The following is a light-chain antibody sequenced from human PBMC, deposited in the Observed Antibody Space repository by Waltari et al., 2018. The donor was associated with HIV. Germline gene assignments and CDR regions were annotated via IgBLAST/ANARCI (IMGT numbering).Light chain of an antibody. CDR2: DAS. V-gene: IGKV3-20*01. CDR1: QTINSNY. J-gene: IGKJ2*01. CDR3: QQYEASPPMYT. Sequence: EPVLTQSPGTLSLSSGERATLSCRDSQTINSNYLAWYQHKPGQPSRLLIYDASTRAAGIPDRFSGGGSGTDFTLTISRLEPEDFAIYFCQQYEASPPMYTFGQGTRLEV.